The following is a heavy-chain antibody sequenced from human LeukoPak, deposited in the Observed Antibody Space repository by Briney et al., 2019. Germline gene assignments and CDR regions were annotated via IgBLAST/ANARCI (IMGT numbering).Heavy chain of an antibody. J-gene: IGHJ3*02. CDR3: ARPPRYYYDSSGLNDAFDI. V-gene: IGHV4-39*01. Sequence: SETLSLTCTVSGGSISSSSYYWGWIRQPPGKGLEWIGSIYYSGSTYYNPSLKSRVTISVDTSKNQFSLKLSSVTAADTAVYYCARPPRYYYDSSGLNDAFDIWGQGTMVTVSS. CDR1: GGSISSSSYY. CDR2: IYYSGST. D-gene: IGHD3-22*01.